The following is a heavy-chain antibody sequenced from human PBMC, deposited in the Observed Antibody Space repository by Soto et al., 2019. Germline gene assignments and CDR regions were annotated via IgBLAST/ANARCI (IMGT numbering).Heavy chain of an antibody. CDR1: GFTFGIYA. CDR3: AKDPGIAVAGIYYHYGMDV. CDR2: ISGSGGST. D-gene: IGHD6-19*01. J-gene: IGHJ6*02. Sequence: GGSLRRSCAASGFTFGIYAMSWVRQAPGKGLEWVSAISGSGGSTYYADSVKGRFTISRDNSKNTLYLQMISLRAEDTAVYYCAKDPGIAVAGIYYHYGMDVWGQGTTVTVSS. V-gene: IGHV3-23*01.